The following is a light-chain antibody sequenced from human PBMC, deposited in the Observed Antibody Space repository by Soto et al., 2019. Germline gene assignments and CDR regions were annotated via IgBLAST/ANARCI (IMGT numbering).Light chain of an antibody. CDR3: QYYNAYLWA. CDR1: QSVSIW. CDR2: KAS. Sequence: DIQMTQSPSTLSASVGDRVTITCRASQSVSIWLAWYQQKPGKAPKLLISKASSLESGVPSRFSGSGSGTQFTLTISSLQPDDFATYYCQYYNAYLWAFGQGTKVEIK. J-gene: IGKJ1*01. V-gene: IGKV1-5*03.